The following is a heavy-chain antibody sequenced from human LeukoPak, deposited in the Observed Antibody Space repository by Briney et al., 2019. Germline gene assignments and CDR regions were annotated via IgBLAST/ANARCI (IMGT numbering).Heavy chain of an antibody. V-gene: IGHV3-48*01. CDR2: ISSSSSTI. D-gene: IGHD3-10*01. CDR3: AREGYYYGSGSCLDY. J-gene: IGHJ4*02. CDR1: GFTFSSYS. Sequence: PGGSLRLSCAASGFTFSSYSMNWVRQAPGEGLEWVSYISSSSSTIYYADSVKGRFTISRDNAKNSLYLQMNSLRAEDTAVYYCAREGYYYGSGSCLDYWGQGTLVTVSS.